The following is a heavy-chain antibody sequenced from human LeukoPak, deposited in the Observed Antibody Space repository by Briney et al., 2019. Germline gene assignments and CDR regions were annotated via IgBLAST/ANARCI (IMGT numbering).Heavy chain of an antibody. Sequence: GGSLRLSCAASGFTFINAWMSWVRQAPGKGLEWVSAISGSGSSGGSTYYADSVKGRFTISRDNSKNTLYLQMNSLRAEDTAVYYCAKSGYNRFDYWGQGTLVTVSS. CDR2: ISGSGSSGGST. CDR1: GFTFINAW. CDR3: AKSGYNRFDY. J-gene: IGHJ4*02. V-gene: IGHV3-23*01. D-gene: IGHD5-24*01.